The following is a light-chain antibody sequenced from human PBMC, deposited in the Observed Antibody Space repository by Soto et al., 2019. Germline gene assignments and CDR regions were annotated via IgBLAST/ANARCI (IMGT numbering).Light chain of an antibody. Sequence: QSVLTQPPSVSGAPGQRVTISCTGSSSNIGAGYDVHWYQQLPGTAPKLLIYGNSNRPSGVPDRFSGSKSGTSASLAITGLQAEDEADYYCQSYDSSLVFGGGTKLIVL. CDR3: QSYDSSLV. CDR1: SSNIGAGYD. J-gene: IGLJ2*01. CDR2: GNS. V-gene: IGLV1-40*01.